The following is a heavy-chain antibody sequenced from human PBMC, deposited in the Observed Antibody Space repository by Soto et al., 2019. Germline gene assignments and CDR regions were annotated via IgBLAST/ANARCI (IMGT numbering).Heavy chain of an antibody. V-gene: IGHV4-30-4*01. Sequence: QVQLQESGPGLVKPSQTLSLTCTVSGGSISSGDYYWSWIRQPPGKGLEWIGYIHYSGSSYSNPSLKSRITISVDTSKNQLSLKLSSVTAADTAIYYCVRDTRGLLDYWGQGTLVTVSS. CDR2: IHYSGSS. J-gene: IGHJ4*02. CDR3: VRDTRGLLDY. CDR1: GGSISSGDYY. D-gene: IGHD2-15*01.